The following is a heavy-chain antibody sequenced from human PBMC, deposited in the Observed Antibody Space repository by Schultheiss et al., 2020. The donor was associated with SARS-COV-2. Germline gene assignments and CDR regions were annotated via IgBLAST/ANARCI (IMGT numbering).Heavy chain of an antibody. CDR2: ISGSGGST. D-gene: IGHD3-9*01. CDR1: GFTFSSHA. V-gene: IGHV3-23*01. Sequence: GGSLRLSCAASGFTFSSHAMSWVRQAPGKGLEWLSAISGSGGSTYYADSVKGRFTISRDNSKNMLYLQMNSLRAEDTAVYYCANPQHAIYYYYGMDVWGQGTTVTVSS. J-gene: IGHJ6*02. CDR3: ANPQHAIYYYYGMDV.